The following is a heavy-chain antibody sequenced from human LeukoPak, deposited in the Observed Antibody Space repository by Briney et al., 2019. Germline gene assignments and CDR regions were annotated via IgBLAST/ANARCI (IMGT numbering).Heavy chain of an antibody. Sequence: GASVKVSCKASGYTFNSYGINWVRQAPGQGLEWMGWISVYNGQTNYAHKFQGRVTMTTDTSTRTVYMELRSLRSDDTAAYYCARDSGWELQPFYFDHWGQGTLVTVSA. V-gene: IGHV1-18*01. D-gene: IGHD1-26*01. J-gene: IGHJ4*02. CDR1: GYTFNSYG. CDR2: ISVYNGQT. CDR3: ARDSGWELQPFYFDH.